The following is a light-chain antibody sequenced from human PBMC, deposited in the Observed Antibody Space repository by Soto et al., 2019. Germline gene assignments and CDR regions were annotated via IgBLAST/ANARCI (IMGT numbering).Light chain of an antibody. J-gene: IGKJ5*01. CDR1: QSVSSY. CDR3: QQYSNWPIT. V-gene: IGKV3-11*01. CDR2: DAS. Sequence: EIVLTQSPVTLSLSPGERATLSCRASQSVSSYLAWYQQKPGQAPRLLIYDASNRATGIPDRFSGSWSGTDFTLTFSSLETADFAVYDCQQYSNWPITFGQGTRLEIK.